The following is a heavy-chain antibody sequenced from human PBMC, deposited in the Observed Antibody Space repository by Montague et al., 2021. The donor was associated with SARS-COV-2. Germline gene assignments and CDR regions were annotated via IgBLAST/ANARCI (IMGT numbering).Heavy chain of an antibody. D-gene: IGHD2-15*01. Sequence: SLRLSCAASGFTVSDHAMCWVRQAPGKGLEWVAGISGNSASKYYADSVKGRFTISRDSSKNSLLLPMNSLRGEDTALYYCIRESCRGANCVFDYWGQGTLVTVSS. CDR3: IRESCRGANCVFDY. V-gene: IGHV3-23*01. CDR2: ISGNSASK. J-gene: IGHJ4*02. CDR1: GFTVSDHA.